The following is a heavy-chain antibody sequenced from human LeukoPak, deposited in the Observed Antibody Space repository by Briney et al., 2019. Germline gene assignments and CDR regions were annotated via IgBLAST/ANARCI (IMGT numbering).Heavy chain of an antibody. CDR1: GFTFDDYA. Sequence: GGSLRLSCAASGFTFDDYAMHWVRQAPGKGLEWVSGISWNSGSIGYADSVKGRFTISRDNSKKTLYLQMNSLRAEDTAMYYCAREVGPTDYWGQGTLVTVSS. J-gene: IGHJ4*02. CDR3: AREVGPTDY. CDR2: ISWNSGSI. V-gene: IGHV3-9*01. D-gene: IGHD1-26*01.